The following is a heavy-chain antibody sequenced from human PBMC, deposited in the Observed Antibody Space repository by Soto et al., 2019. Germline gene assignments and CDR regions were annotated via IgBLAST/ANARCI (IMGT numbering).Heavy chain of an antibody. V-gene: IGHV1-18*01. Sequence: ASVKVSCKASGYTFTNYGISWVRQAPGEGLEWVGWINTSNDNKLYAQKLQGRLTLTTDTSTSTAYMDLTTLRSDDTAVYSCARDPGAASFDFWAQGTLVTVSS. J-gene: IGHJ4*02. CDR1: GYTFTNYG. CDR3: ARDPGAASFDF. CDR2: INTSNDNK. D-gene: IGHD2-15*01.